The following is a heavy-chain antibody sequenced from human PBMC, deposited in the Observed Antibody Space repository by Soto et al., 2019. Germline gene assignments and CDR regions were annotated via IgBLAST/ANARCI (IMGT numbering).Heavy chain of an antibody. Sequence: GGPVKVSCRASGYTLTSYAMHLGGQAPRQKLEWMGWINAGNGNTKYSQKFQGRVTITRDTSASTAYMELSSLRSEDTAVYYCARVMSIAARNYYYYGMDVWGQGTTVTVSS. CDR2: INAGNGNT. D-gene: IGHD6-6*01. V-gene: IGHV1-3*01. CDR1: GYTLTSYA. J-gene: IGHJ6*02. CDR3: ARVMSIAARNYYYYGMDV.